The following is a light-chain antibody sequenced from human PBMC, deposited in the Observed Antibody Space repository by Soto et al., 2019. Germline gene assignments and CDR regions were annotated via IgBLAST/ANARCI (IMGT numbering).Light chain of an antibody. CDR3: CSYGGTYTYV. CDR1: SSDVGGSNY. Sequence: QSALTQPRSVSGSPGQSVTVSCTGTSSDVGGSNYVSWYQQHPGKVPKLIIFDVNKRPSGVPARFSGSKSGNTASLTISGLQAEDEADYYCCSYGGTYTYVFGTGTKV. J-gene: IGLJ1*01. V-gene: IGLV2-11*01. CDR2: DVN.